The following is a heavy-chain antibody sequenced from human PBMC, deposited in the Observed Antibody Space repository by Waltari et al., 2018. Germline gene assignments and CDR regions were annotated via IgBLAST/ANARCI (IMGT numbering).Heavy chain of an antibody. CDR2: MNPNSGNT. V-gene: IGHV1-8*02. CDR1: GYTFTSYD. D-gene: IGHD6-19*01. J-gene: IGHJ6*02. Sequence: QVQLVQSGAEVKKPGASVKVSCKASGYTFTSYDINWVRQATGQGLEWMGWMNPNSGNTGYAQKCQGRVTMTRNTSISTAYMELSSLRSEDTAVYYCGRAVAGEYYYYYYGMDVWGQGTTVTVSS. CDR3: GRAVAGEYYYYYYGMDV.